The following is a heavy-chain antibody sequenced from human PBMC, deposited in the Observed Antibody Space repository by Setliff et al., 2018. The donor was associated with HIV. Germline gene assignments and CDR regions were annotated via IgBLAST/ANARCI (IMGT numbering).Heavy chain of an antibody. CDR1: GFTFSNHW. Sequence: GGSLRLSCAASGFTFSNHWMHWVRQAPGKGLVWVSRINSDGSTTTYADSVKARFTISRDNAKNTLYLQMNSLRDEDTAIYYCARAPPTTVVNFFDYWGQGTMVTVS. CDR3: ARAPPTTVVNFFDY. V-gene: IGHV3-74*01. J-gene: IGHJ4*02. CDR2: INSDGSTT. D-gene: IGHD4-4*01.